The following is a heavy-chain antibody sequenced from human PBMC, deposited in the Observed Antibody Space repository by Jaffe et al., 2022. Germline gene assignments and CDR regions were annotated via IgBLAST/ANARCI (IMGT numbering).Heavy chain of an antibody. CDR3: TRAIAAAGTSYYYYYMDV. Sequence: EVQLVESGGGLVQPGRSLRLSCTASGFTFGDYAMSWFRQAPGKGLEWVGFIRSKAYGGTTEYAASVKGRFTISRDDSKSIAYLQMNSLKTEDTAVYYCTRAIAAAGTSYYYYYMDVWGKGTTVTVSS. J-gene: IGHJ6*03. D-gene: IGHD6-13*01. CDR1: GFTFGDYA. V-gene: IGHV3-49*03. CDR2: IRSKAYGGTT.